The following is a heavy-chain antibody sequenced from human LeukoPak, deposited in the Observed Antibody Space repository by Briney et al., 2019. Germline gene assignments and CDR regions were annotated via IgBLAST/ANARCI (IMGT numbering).Heavy chain of an antibody. CDR3: AARPDSNRGPYDY. J-gene: IGHJ4*02. D-gene: IGHD1/OR15-1a*01. Sequence: PGGSLRLSCAASGYSVSDKPMTWVRQAAGKGLEWVSVIYSDGSTHYSESVRGRFYISRDNSKNTLYLQMNSLGAEDTAVYCCAARPDSNRGPYDYWGQGTLVTVSS. CDR1: GYSVSDKP. V-gene: IGHV3-66*01. CDR2: IYSDGST.